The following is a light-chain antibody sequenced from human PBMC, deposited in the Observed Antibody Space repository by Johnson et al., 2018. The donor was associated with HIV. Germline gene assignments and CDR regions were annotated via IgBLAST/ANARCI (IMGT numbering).Light chain of an antibody. CDR2: ENN. CDR1: SSNIGKNY. V-gene: IGLV1-51*02. CDR3: GTWDSSLTASYV. J-gene: IGLJ1*01. Sequence: QSVLTQPPSVSAAPRQKVTISCSGSSSNIGKNYVSWYRHLPGTAPKLLIYENNKRPSGIPDRFSGYKSGTSATLGITGLQTGDEADYYCGTWDSSLTASYVFGTGTKVTVL.